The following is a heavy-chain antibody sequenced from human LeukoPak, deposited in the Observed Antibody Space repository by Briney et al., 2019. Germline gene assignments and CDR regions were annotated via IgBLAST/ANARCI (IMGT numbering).Heavy chain of an antibody. D-gene: IGHD1-26*01. J-gene: IGHJ4*02. Sequence: PGGSLRLSCAASGFTFSSYAMSWVRQAPGKGLEWVSAISGSGGSTYYADSVKGRFTISRDNAKNSLYLQMNSLRAEDTAVYYCARPRHSGSYYLGYWGQGTLVTVSS. CDR2: ISGSGGST. CDR3: ARPRHSGSYYLGY. CDR1: GFTFSSYA. V-gene: IGHV3-23*01.